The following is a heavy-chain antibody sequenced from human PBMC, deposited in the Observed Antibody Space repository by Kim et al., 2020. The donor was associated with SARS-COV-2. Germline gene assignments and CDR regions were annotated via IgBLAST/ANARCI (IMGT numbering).Heavy chain of an antibody. D-gene: IGHD3-22*01. CDR3: ARRTMIVVVTPSDY. Sequence: NPSLKSRVTISVDTSKNQFSLKLSSVTAADTAVYYCARRTMIVVVTPSDYWGQGTLVTVSS. V-gene: IGHV4-39*01. J-gene: IGHJ4*02.